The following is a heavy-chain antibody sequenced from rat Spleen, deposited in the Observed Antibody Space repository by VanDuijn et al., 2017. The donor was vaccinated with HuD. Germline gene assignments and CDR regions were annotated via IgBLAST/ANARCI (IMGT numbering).Heavy chain of an antibody. CDR2: IWSNGGI. Sequence: QVQLKESEPDLVQPSQTLSLTCTVSGFSLTSYHEHWVRQPPGKGLEGMGVIWSNGGIDYNSAIKSRLSISRDTSKSQVFLKMNSLQTEDTAMYFCARGSVFFDYWGQGVMVTVSS. CDR3: ARGSVFFDY. V-gene: IGHV2-27*01. J-gene: IGHJ2*01. CDR1: GFSLTSYH.